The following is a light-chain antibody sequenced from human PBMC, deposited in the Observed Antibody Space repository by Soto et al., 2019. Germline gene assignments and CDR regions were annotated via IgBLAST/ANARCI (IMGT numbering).Light chain of an antibody. CDR1: SSDVGGYKY. CDR3: SSYTAGGTI. Sequence: QSALTQPRSVSGSPGQSVTISCTGTSSDVGGYKYVSWYQQKPGKAPKLIIYGVSRWPSGVPNRFSGSKSGNRASLTISGLQAEDEGDYYCSSYTAGGTIFGTGTKVTVL. V-gene: IGLV2-11*01. CDR2: GVS. J-gene: IGLJ1*01.